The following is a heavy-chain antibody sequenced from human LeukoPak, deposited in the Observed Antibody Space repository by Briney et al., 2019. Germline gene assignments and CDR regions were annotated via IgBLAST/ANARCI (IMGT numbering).Heavy chain of an antibody. Sequence: ASVTVSCKASGYTFTSYYMHWVRQAPGQGLEWMGIINPSGGSTSYAQKFRGRVTMTRDTSTSTVYMELSRLRSEDTAVYYCARESWFGESEAGYFDYWGQGTLVTVSS. J-gene: IGHJ4*02. D-gene: IGHD3-10*01. V-gene: IGHV1-46*01. CDR1: GYTFTSYY. CDR2: INPSGGST. CDR3: ARESWFGESEAGYFDY.